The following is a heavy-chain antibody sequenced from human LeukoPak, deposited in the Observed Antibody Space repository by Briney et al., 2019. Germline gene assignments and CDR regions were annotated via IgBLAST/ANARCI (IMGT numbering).Heavy chain of an antibody. V-gene: IGHV4-34*01. CDR1: GFTFSDYY. D-gene: IGHD3-9*01. CDR3: ARVDLVTSMSAFDY. CDR2: INHSGST. Sequence: KPGGSLRLSCAASGFTFSDYYMSWIRQPPGKGLEWIGEINHSGSTNYNPSLKSRVTISVDTSKNQFSLKLSSVTTADTAVYYCARVDLVTSMSAFDYWGQGTLVTVSS. J-gene: IGHJ4*02.